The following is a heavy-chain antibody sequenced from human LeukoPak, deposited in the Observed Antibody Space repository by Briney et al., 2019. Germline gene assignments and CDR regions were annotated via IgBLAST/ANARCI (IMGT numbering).Heavy chain of an antibody. CDR2: ISYDGSNK. CDR1: GFTFSSYA. J-gene: IGHJ3*01. D-gene: IGHD3-3*01. V-gene: IGHV3-30*04. CDR3: AKVRSAYYDFYAFDV. Sequence: GGSLRLSCAASGFTFSSYAMHWVRQAPGKGLEWVAVISYDGSNKYYADSVKGRFTISRDNSKNTLYLQMNSLRAEDTAVFYCAKVRSAYYDFYAFDVWGQGTMVTVSS.